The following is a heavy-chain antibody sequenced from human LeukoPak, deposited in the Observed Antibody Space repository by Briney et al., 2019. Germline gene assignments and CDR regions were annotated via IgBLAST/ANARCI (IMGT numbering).Heavy chain of an antibody. CDR2: IIPILGIA. D-gene: IGHD2-2*01. V-gene: IGHV1-69*04. J-gene: IGHJ5*02. CDR3: AGGNIVVVPAAMGWFDP. CDR1: GYTFTSYG. Sequence: ASVKVSCKASGYTFTSYGISWVRQAPGQGLEWMGRIIPILGIANYAQKFQGRVTITADKSTSTAYMELSSLRSEDTAVYYCAGGNIVVVPAAMGWFDPWGQGTLVTVSS.